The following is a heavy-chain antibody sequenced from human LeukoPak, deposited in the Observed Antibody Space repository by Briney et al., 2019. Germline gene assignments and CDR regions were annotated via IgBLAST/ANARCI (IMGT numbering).Heavy chain of an antibody. D-gene: IGHD2-2*01. Sequence: SETLSLTCAVYGGSFSGYYWSWIRQPPGKGLEWSGEINHSGSTNYNPSLKSRVTISVDTSKNQFSLKLSSVTAADTAVYYCARGRSVVVPAARGSPDYYYYMDVWGKGTTVTVSS. V-gene: IGHV4-34*01. CDR1: GGSFSGYY. J-gene: IGHJ6*03. CDR3: ARGRSVVVPAARGSPDYYYYMDV. CDR2: INHSGST.